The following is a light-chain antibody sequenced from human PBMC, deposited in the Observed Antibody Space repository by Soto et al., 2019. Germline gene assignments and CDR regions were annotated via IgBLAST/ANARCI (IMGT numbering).Light chain of an antibody. J-gene: IGLJ1*01. CDR1: SSNIGAGYD. CDR3: QSYDSSLSGYV. V-gene: IGLV1-40*01. Sequence: QSVLTQPPSVSGAPGQRVTTSCTGSSSNIGAGYDVHWYQQLPGTAPKLVIYANTNRPSGVPDRFSGSKSGTSASLAITGLRAEDEADYYCQSYDSSLSGYVFGTGTKVTVL. CDR2: ANT.